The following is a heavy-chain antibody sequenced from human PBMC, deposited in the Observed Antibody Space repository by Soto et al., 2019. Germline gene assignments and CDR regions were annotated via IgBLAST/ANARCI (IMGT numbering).Heavy chain of an antibody. D-gene: IGHD1-1*01. J-gene: IGHJ4*02. CDR1: GFAFNVYS. Sequence: VQLVESGGGLVNPGGSLRLSCAASGFAFNVYSMNWVRQAPGKGLEWVSSIYTNSAYISYADSVKGRFTISRDNSRNSLYLQMHNLRAEDTAVYYCAREALSTVPPSWGQGTLVTVSA. CDR2: IYTNSAYI. V-gene: IGHV3-21*01. CDR3: AREALSTVPPS.